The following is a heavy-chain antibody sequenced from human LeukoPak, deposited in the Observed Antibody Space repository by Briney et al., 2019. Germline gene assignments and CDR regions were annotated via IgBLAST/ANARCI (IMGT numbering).Heavy chain of an antibody. Sequence: GGSLRLSCAASGFTFSSYGMSWVRQAPGKGLEWVSAISGSGGSTYYADSVKGRFTISRDNSKNTLYLQMDSLRAEDTAVYYCAKDNAYSSGWLYYFDYWGQGTLVTVSS. CDR3: AKDNAYSSGWLYYFDY. V-gene: IGHV3-23*01. D-gene: IGHD6-19*01. CDR2: ISGSGGST. CDR1: GFTFSSYG. J-gene: IGHJ4*02.